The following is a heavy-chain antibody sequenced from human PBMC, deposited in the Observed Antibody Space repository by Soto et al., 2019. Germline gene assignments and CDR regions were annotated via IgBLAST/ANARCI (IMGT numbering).Heavy chain of an antibody. CDR3: ARDLSTIFGVVTKPPYYYYGMDV. D-gene: IGHD3-3*01. CDR2: INAGNGNT. J-gene: IGHJ6*02. V-gene: IGHV1-3*01. CDR1: GYTFTSYA. Sequence: ASVKVSCKASGYTFTSYAMHWVRQAPGQRLEWIGWINAGNGNTKYSQKFQGRVTITRDTSASTAYMELSSLRSEDTAVYYCARDLSTIFGVVTKPPYYYYGMDVWGQGTTVTVSS.